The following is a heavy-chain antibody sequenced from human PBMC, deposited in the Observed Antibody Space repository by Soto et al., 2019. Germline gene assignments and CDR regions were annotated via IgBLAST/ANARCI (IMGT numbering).Heavy chain of an antibody. D-gene: IGHD2-15*01. CDR3: ARVRVVVGATIDS. J-gene: IGHJ4*02. Sequence: ASVKVSCKASGYTFSSNSIHWVRQAPGQGLEWMGWITPFNGDTSYAQKFQGRVTMTTDTSTRTVFMELRSLRFDDTAVYYCARVRVVVGATIDSWGQGTLVTVSS. CDR1: GYTFSSNS. V-gene: IGHV1-18*04. CDR2: ITPFNGDT.